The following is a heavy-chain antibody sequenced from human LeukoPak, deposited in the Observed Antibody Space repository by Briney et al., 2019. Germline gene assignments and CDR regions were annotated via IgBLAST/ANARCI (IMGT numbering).Heavy chain of an antibody. J-gene: IGHJ4*02. CDR2: ISPSGSSI. Sequence: GGSLRLSCATSGLTFSGEYMSWIRQVPGKGLEWVSYISPSGSSIFYADSVKGRFTISRDNAKNSLFLQMNSLRAEDTAVYYCARARGAGPGAHFDYWGQGTLVTVSS. CDR1: GLTFSGEY. D-gene: IGHD3-10*01. CDR3: ARARGAGPGAHFDY. V-gene: IGHV3-11*01.